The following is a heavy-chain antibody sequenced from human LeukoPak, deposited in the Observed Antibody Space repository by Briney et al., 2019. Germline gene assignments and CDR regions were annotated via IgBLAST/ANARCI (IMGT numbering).Heavy chain of an antibody. CDR1: GFTFSSYS. CDR2: ISSSSSYI. D-gene: IGHD2-15*01. CDR3: ARGPISVVAALGIFDY. Sequence: GGSLRLSCAASGFTFSSYSMNWVRQAPGKGLEWVSSISSSSSYIYYADSVKGRSTFSRDNAKNSLYLRMNSLRAEDTAMYYCARGPISVVAALGIFDYWGQGTLVTVSS. J-gene: IGHJ4*02. V-gene: IGHV3-21*06.